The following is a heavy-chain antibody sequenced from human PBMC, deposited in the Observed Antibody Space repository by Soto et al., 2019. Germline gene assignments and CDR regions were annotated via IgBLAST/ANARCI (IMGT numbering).Heavy chain of an antibody. V-gene: IGHV1-2*02. CDR2: INPNSGGT. D-gene: IGHD6-19*01. CDR3: ARPLYSSSGY. J-gene: IGHJ4*02. CDR1: GYIFTGYY. Sequence: QVQLVQSGAEVKKPGASVKVSCKASGYIFTGYYMHWVRQAPGQGLEWMGWINPNSGGTNDAQRFQGRVTMTRDTSISTAYMELSRLRSDDTAVYYCARPLYSSSGYWGQGTLVTVSS.